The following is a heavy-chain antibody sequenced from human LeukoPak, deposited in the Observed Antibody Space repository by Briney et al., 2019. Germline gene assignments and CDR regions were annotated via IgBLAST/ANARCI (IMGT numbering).Heavy chain of an antibody. CDR2: HYHSGCT. CDR1: GGPFRGYY. D-gene: IGHD2-2*01. V-gene: IGHV4-34*01. J-gene: IGHJ6*03. CDR3: ARRGRLGYCSSTSCSYYDFWSGSYYYYMDV. Sequence: SETLSLTCAVYGGPFRGYYWRWMRQPTGKGLEGIGEHYHSGCTNYHQSIKRPVTISVDTSKNQFSLKLSSVTAADTAVYYCARRGRLGYCSSTSCSYYDFWSGSYYYYMDVWGKGTTVTVSS.